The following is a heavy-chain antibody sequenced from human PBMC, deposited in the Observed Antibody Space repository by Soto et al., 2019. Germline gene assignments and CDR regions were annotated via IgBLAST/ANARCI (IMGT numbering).Heavy chain of an antibody. V-gene: IGHV1-3*01. D-gene: IGHD2-15*01. CDR1: GYTLTGYD. CDR3: ARGIATGQLDP. CDR2: INPDNGNT. J-gene: IGHJ5*02. Sequence: ASVKVSCKASGYTLTGYDMHWVRQAPGQRLEWMGWINPDNGNTKSSQKFQDRVIITRDTSASTAYMDLSSLRSEDTAVYYCARGIATGQLDPWGQGTLVTVSS.